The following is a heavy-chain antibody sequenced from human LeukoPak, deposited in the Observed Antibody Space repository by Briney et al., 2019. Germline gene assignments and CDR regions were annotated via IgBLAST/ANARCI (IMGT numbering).Heavy chain of an antibody. J-gene: IGHJ4*02. D-gene: IGHD3-16*02. CDR1: GYSISSGYY. CDR3: ARFALGFGGVIVRSFDY. CDR2: IYHSGST. V-gene: IGHV4-38-2*01. Sequence: SETLSLTCAVSGYSISSGYYWGWIRPPPGKGLEWIGRIYHSGSTYYNPSLKSRVTISVDTSKNQFSLKLSSVTAADTAVYYCARFALGFGGVIVRSFDYWGQGTLVTVSS.